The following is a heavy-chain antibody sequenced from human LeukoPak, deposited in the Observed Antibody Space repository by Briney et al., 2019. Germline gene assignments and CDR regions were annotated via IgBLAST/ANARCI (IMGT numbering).Heavy chain of an antibody. D-gene: IGHD6-13*01. V-gene: IGHV1-2*02. Sequence: ASVKVSCKASGYTFSGSYMLWVRQAPGQGLEWMGWINPNSGGTNYAQKFQGRVTMTRDTSISTAYMELSRLSSDDTAVYYCARDLGNSRVTYGMDVWGQGTTVTVSS. CDR1: GYTFSGSY. CDR3: ARDLGNSRVTYGMDV. J-gene: IGHJ6*02. CDR2: INPNSGGT.